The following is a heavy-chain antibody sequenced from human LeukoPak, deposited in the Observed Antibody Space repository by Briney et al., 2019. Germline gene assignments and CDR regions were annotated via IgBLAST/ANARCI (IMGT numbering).Heavy chain of an antibody. J-gene: IGHJ4*02. CDR2: MNPNSGNT. V-gene: IGHV1-8*03. Sequence: ASXXVSCKASGYTFTSYDINWVRQATGQGLEWMGWMNPNSGNTGYAQKFQGSVTITSNTSISTAYMELSSLRSEDTAVYYCARRSIAARKAFDYWGQGTLVTVSS. CDR3: ARRSIAARKAFDY. CDR1: GYTFTSYD. D-gene: IGHD6-6*01.